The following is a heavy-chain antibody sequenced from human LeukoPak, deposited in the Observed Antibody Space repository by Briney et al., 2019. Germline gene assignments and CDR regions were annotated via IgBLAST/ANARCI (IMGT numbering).Heavy chain of an antibody. CDR2: FDPEDGET. CDR3: AXGTXXTTWGAXDX. Sequence: ASVKVSCKVSGYTLTELSMHWVRQAPGKGLEWMGGFDPEDGETIYAQKFQGRVTMTEDTSTDTAYMELSSLRSEDTAVYYCAXGTXXTTWGAXDXWGQGTXXXVSS. D-gene: IGHD4-17*01. V-gene: IGHV1-24*01. J-gene: IGHJ3*01. CDR1: GYTLTELS.